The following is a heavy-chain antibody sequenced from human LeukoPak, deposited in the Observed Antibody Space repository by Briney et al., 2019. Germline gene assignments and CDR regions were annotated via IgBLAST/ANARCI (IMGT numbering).Heavy chain of an antibody. Sequence: GGSLRLSCAASGFIFSSYGMHWVRQAPDKGLEWVAFIRYDGSRKYYADSVKGRFTISRDNSRNTLYLQMNSLRVEDTAMYYCAKVSLNMVNDAFDIWGQGTMVSVSS. CDR2: IRYDGSRK. CDR3: AKVSLNMVNDAFDI. D-gene: IGHD4/OR15-4a*01. V-gene: IGHV3-30*02. J-gene: IGHJ3*02. CDR1: GFIFSSYG.